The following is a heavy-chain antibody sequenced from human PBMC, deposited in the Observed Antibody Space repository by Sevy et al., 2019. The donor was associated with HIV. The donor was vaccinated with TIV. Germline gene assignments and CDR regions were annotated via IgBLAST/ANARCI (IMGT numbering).Heavy chain of an antibody. D-gene: IGHD2-15*01. Sequence: GGSLRLSCAASGFTFTTYWMSWFRQAPGKGLEWVANINPDGTETYYVDSVKGRFTISRDNAKNSLYLQMNSLRVEDTAGYYCSRDRVWGSSYHDPRGVDVWGQGTMVTVSS. CDR2: INPDGTET. CDR3: SRDRVWGSSYHDPRGVDV. V-gene: IGHV3-7*01. CDR1: GFTFTTYW. J-gene: IGHJ6*02.